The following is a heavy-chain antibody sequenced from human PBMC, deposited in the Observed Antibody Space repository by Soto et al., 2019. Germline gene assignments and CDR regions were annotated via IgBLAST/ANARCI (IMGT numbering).Heavy chain of an antibody. CDR2: FNPFSGAT. J-gene: IGHJ4*01. CDR1: GYIFKNSY. CDR3: ARDLTSGDY. V-gene: IGHV1-46*02. Sequence: QVQLVQSGAEVKKPGASVKISCETSGYIFKNSYIHWVRQAPGQGLEWMAIFNPFSGATNYEQRLQGRVTATMDMSTSTVYMELNNLRSEDTAMYYCARDLTSGDYWGQGTLISVSS. D-gene: IGHD3-3*01.